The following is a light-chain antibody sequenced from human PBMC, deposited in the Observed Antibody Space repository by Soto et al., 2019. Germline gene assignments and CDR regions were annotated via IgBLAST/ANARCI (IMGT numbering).Light chain of an antibody. V-gene: IGKV2-28*01. CDR2: LDS. CDR3: MQALQTPWA. J-gene: IGKJ1*01. Sequence: DIVMTQSPLSLPVTPGEPASISCRSSQSLLQTNGYNYLDWYLQKPGQSPQLLIYLDSNRASGVPDRFSGSGSGTDFTLKISRVEAEDVGVYYCMQALQTPWAFGQGTKVAIK. CDR1: QSLLQTNGYNY.